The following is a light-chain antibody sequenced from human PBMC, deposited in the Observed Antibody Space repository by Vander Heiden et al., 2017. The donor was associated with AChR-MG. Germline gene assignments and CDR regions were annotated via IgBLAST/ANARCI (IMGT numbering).Light chain of an antibody. Sequence: DIQMTQSPSSVSASVGDRVTITCRASQDISSWLAWYQQKPGKAPKLLIYAASTLQSGVPSRFSGSGSGTEFTLTISRLQPEDFATYYCQQADSLPPWTFGQGTKVEIK. J-gene: IGKJ1*01. CDR3: QQADSLPPWT. CDR2: AAS. CDR1: QDISSW. V-gene: IGKV1D-12*01.